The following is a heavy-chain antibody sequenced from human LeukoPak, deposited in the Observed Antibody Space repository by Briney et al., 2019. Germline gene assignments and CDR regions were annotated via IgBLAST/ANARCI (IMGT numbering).Heavy chain of an antibody. CDR3: ARLGYCSSTSCFRLDP. CDR2: IYYSGST. D-gene: IGHD2-2*01. V-gene: IGHV4-59*01. CDR1: GGSISSYY. J-gene: IGHJ5*02. Sequence: SETLSLTCTVSGGSISSYYWSWIRQPPGKGLEWIGYIYYSGSTNYNPSLKSRVTISVDTSKNQFSLKLSSVTAADTAVYYCARLGYCSSTSCFRLDPWGQGTLVTVSS.